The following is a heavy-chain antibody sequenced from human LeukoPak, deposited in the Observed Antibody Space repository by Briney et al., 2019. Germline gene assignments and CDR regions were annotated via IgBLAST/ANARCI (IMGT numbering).Heavy chain of an antibody. CDR3: ATVGMTTVTGFDY. D-gene: IGHD4-17*01. CDR1: GGSISSGDYY. CDR2: IYYSGGT. J-gene: IGHJ4*02. V-gene: IGHV4-30-4*01. Sequence: SQTLSLTCTVSGGSISSGDYYWSWIRQPPGKGLEWIGYIYYSGGTYYNPSLKSQVTISVDTSKNQFSLKLSSVTAADTAVYYCATVGMTTVTGFDYWGQGTLVTVSS.